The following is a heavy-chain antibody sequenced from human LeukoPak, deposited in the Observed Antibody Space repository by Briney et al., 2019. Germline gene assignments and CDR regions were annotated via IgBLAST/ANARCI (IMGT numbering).Heavy chain of an antibody. CDR2: ISTDNGNT. Sequence: GASVKVSCKTSGYSFTSYGINWVRQARGQGLEWMGWISTDNGNTDYAPNLQGRVTMTTDTSTSTAYMELRSLKSDDTAVYYCARGYSYGYGPLDYWGQGTLVTVSA. V-gene: IGHV1-18*01. CDR3: ARGYSYGYGPLDY. J-gene: IGHJ4*02. CDR1: GYSFTSYG. D-gene: IGHD5-18*01.